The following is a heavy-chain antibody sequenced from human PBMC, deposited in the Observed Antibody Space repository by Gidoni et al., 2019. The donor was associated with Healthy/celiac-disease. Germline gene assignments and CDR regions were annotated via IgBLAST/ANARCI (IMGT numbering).Heavy chain of an antibody. D-gene: IGHD3-3*01. J-gene: IGHJ4*02. CDR1: GFPFSSYG. CDR3: GRVSDFWSGPVDY. Sequence: VQPGRSLRLSCAASGFPFSSYGMHWVRQAPGKGLVWVAGTWYDGSNKYYADSVKGRFTISRDNSKNTLYLKMNSRRAEDTAVYYCGRVSDFWSGPVDYWGQGTLVTVSS. CDR2: TWYDGSNK. V-gene: IGHV3-33*01.